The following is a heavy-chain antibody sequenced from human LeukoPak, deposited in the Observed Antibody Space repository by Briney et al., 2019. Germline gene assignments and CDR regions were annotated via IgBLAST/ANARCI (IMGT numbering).Heavy chain of an antibody. J-gene: IGHJ4*02. Sequence: VGSLRLSCAASGLTFSSYSMNWVRQAPGKGLEWISYISSGGGGTYYADSVKGRFTISRDNAKNSLYLQMNSLRDEDTAVYFCARARSSGWVIDSWGQGTLFTGSS. D-gene: IGHD6-19*01. CDR2: ISSGGGGT. CDR3: ARARSSGWVIDS. CDR1: GLTFSSYS. V-gene: IGHV3-48*02.